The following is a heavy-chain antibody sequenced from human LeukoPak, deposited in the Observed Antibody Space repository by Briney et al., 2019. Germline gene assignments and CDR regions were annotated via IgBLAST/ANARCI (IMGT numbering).Heavy chain of an antibody. Sequence: PQTLSLTCAVSGGSISSDDYFWSWIRQPPGKGLEWIRYIYHRGSTSYNPSLKSRVTISLDKSRNQFSLNLSSVTAADTAVYYCARAPYDILTGYFLFDSWGQGTLVTVSS. CDR2: IYHRGST. V-gene: IGHV4-30-2*01. CDR1: GGSISSDDYF. CDR3: ARAPYDILTGYFLFDS. J-gene: IGHJ4*02. D-gene: IGHD3-9*01.